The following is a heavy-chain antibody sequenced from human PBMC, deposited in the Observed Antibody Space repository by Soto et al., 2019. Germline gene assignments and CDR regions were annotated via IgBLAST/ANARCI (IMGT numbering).Heavy chain of an antibody. J-gene: IGHJ6*02. CDR2: IIPIFGTA. CDR3: ARPRGANYYYGMDV. CDR1: GVTFSSYA. Sequence: SVKVSCKASGVTFSSYAISWVRQAPGQGLEWMGGIIPIFGTANYAQKFQGRVTITADKSTSTAYMELSSLRSEDTAVYYCARPRGANYYYGMDVWGQGTTVTVSS. V-gene: IGHV1-69*06.